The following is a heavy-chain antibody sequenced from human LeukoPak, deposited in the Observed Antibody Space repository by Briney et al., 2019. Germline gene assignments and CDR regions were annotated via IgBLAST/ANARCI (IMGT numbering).Heavy chain of an antibody. CDR3: ARGSGVSYYYGSGSSDFDY. D-gene: IGHD3-10*01. J-gene: IGHJ4*02. CDR1: GYTFTSYD. V-gene: IGHV1-8*01. Sequence: ASVKVSCKASGYTFTSYDINWVRQATGQGLEWMGWMNPNSGNTGYAQKFQGRVTMTRNNSINTAYMELSSLRSEDTAVYYCARGSGVSYYYGSGSSDFDYWGQGTLVTVSS. CDR2: MNPNSGNT.